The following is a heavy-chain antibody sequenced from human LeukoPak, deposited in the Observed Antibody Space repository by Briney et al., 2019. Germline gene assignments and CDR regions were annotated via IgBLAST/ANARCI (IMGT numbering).Heavy chain of an antibody. CDR1: GFTFRRYW. CDR3: ATRADIAVVPAALMDV. J-gene: IGHJ6*04. CDR2: INGHGSGP. D-gene: IGHD2-2*01. V-gene: IGHV3-74*01. Sequence: GGSLGLPCAASGFTFRRYWMHWVRQAPGKGLVWVSRINGHGSGPPYADSVKRRFTISRDNSKNTLYLKMNSLRTEDTAVYYCATRADIAVVPAALMDVWGKGTTVTVSS.